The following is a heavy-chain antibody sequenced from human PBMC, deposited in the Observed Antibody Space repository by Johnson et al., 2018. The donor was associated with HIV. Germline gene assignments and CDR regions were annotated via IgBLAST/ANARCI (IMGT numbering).Heavy chain of an antibody. Sequence: VQLVESGGGLVQPGGSLRLSCAASGFTFSVYWMHWVRQAPGKGLVWVSRIKSDGSTTYADSVTGRFTISRDNGKNSLYLQMNSLRAEDTALYYCARGAYSSSSRDTFDIWGQGTMVTVSS. CDR2: IKSDGST. J-gene: IGHJ3*02. V-gene: IGHV3-74*01. CDR1: GFTFSVYW. CDR3: ARGAYSSSSRDTFDI. D-gene: IGHD6-13*01.